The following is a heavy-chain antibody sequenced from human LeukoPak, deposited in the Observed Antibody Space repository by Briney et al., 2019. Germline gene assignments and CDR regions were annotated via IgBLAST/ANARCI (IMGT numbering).Heavy chain of an antibody. D-gene: IGHD1-26*01. Sequence: GGSLRLSCAASGFTISGYNMHWVRQAPGKGLEWVSSISGSSNFIYYTDSVKGRFTISRDNAKNSPYLQMNSLRADDTAVYYCARVGGELLPLDYWGQGTLVTVSS. V-gene: IGHV3-21*01. CDR3: ARVGGELLPLDY. CDR1: GFTISGYN. J-gene: IGHJ4*02. CDR2: ISGSSNFI.